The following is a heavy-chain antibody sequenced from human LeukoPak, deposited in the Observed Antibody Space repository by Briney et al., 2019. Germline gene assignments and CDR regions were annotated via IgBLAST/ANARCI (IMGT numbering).Heavy chain of an antibody. D-gene: IGHD3-16*01. V-gene: IGHV3-23*01. J-gene: IGHJ4*02. CDR1: KFTFSSYA. CDR3: AKKGGSPSAFEY. CDR2: ISGSGVST. Sequence: PGGSLRLSCAASKFTFSSYAMSWVRQAPGKGLEWVSAISGSGVSTYYADSVKGRFTISRENPKNTLYLQMNSLRAEDTAVYYCAKKGGSPSAFEYWGQGTLVTVSS.